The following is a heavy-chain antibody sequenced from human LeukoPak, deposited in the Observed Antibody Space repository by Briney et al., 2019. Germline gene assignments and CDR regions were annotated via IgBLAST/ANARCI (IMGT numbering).Heavy chain of an antibody. CDR2: ISGSGGST. V-gene: IGHV3-23*01. D-gene: IGHD6-19*01. Sequence: GGSLRLSCAASGFTFSSYAMSWVRQAPGKGLEWVSAISGSGGSTYYADSVKGRFTISRGNSKNTLYLQMNSLRAEDTAVYYCAKSPFSSGWYSWGQGTLVTVSS. J-gene: IGHJ4*02. CDR3: AKSPFSSGWYS. CDR1: GFTFSSYA.